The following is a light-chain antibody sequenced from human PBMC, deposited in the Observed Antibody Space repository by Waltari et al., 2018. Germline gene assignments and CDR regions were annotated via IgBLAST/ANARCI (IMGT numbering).Light chain of an antibody. Sequence: DIVMTQSPDSLAVSLGERASIRCKSSQSVLKSSNNNNYLAWYQQKPGQPPKLLFYWASTRESGVPDRFSSSGSGTDFTLTISSLQAEDVAIYYCQQYYNAPLTFGGGTKVEIK. CDR1: QSVLKSSNNNNY. V-gene: IGKV4-1*01. CDR3: QQYYNAPLT. J-gene: IGKJ4*01. CDR2: WAS.